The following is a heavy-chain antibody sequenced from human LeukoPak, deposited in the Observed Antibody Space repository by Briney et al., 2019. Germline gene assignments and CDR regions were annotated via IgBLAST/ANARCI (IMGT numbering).Heavy chain of an antibody. CDR1: GFTFSSYS. CDR3: ARDPGRPRYYDFWSGDAFDI. D-gene: IGHD3-3*01. CDR2: ISSSSSYI. V-gene: IGHV3-21*01. J-gene: IGHJ3*02. Sequence: PGGSLRLSCAASGFTFSSYSMNWVRQAPGKGLEWVSSISSSSSYIYYADSVKGRFTISRDNAKNSLYLQMNSLRAEDTAVYYCARDPGRPRYYDFWSGDAFDIWGQGTMVTVSS.